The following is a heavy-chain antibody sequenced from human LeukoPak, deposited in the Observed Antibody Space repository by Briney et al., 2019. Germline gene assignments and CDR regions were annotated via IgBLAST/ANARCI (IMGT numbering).Heavy chain of an antibody. J-gene: IGHJ4*02. CDR2: INHSGST. Sequence: SETLSLTCAVYGGSFSGYYWSWIRQPPGKGLEWIGEINHSGSTNYNPSLKSRVTISVDTSKNQFSLKLSSVTAADTAVYYCAKDQHVGYLNVYSSSWVYYFDYWGQGTLVTVSS. V-gene: IGHV4-34*01. D-gene: IGHD6-13*01. CDR3: AKDQHVGYLNVYSSSWVYYFDY. CDR1: GGSFSGYY.